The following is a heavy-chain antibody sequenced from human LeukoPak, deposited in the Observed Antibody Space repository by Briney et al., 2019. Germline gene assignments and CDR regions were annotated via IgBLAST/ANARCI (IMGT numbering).Heavy chain of an antibody. CDR1: GFSFSTFA. Sequence: PGGSLRLSCAASGFSFSTFAMSWVRQAPEKGLEWVSAISGSGGGAYYADSMKGRFTVSRDNSKNTLYLQMNTLRAEDTAVYYCALYYYGSGSYFPHYFDYWGQGTLVTVSS. CDR3: ALYYYGSGSYFPHYFDY. D-gene: IGHD3-10*01. V-gene: IGHV3-23*01. CDR2: ISGSGGGA. J-gene: IGHJ4*02.